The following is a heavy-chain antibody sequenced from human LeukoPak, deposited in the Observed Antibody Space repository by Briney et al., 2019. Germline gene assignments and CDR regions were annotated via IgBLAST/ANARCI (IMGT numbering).Heavy chain of an antibody. Sequence: GGSLRLCCAASGFTFNDYWMSWVRQAPAKGLEWVANIKPDGGDKYYVDSVKGRFTISRDNGKNSMCLQMNSLRAEDTAVYYCARERGWELPSSFDSWGQGTLVTVSS. CDR3: ARERGWELPSSFDS. CDR2: IKPDGGDK. CDR1: GFTFNDYW. V-gene: IGHV3-7*01. D-gene: IGHD1-26*01. J-gene: IGHJ4*02.